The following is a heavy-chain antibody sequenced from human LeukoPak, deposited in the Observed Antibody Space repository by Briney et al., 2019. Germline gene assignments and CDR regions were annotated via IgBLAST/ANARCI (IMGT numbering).Heavy chain of an antibody. CDR2: ISAYNGNA. D-gene: IGHD2-21*02. Sequence: ASVRVSYKASGNTFSSYAITWVRQAPGQGLQWMGWISAYNGNAKSAQNVQGRVTMTADTSTSTAYLDLRSLTSDDTAVYYCARDGGWAYCGGDCYSGFGYWGQGTLVTVSS. V-gene: IGHV1-18*01. CDR3: ARDGGWAYCGGDCYSGFGY. J-gene: IGHJ4*02. CDR1: GNTFSSYA.